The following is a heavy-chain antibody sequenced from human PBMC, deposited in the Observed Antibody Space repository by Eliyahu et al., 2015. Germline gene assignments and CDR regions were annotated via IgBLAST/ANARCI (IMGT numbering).Heavy chain of an antibody. D-gene: IGHD2-15*01. J-gene: IGHJ4*02. CDR2: ISGSGGST. CDR3: AKNLWGGSGGPFFDY. V-gene: IGHV3-23*01. Sequence: EVQLLESGGGLVQPGGSLRLSCXASGFTXSSYAMSWVRQAPGKGLEWVSAISGSGGSTYYADSVXGRFTISRDNSKNTLYLQMNSLRAEDTAVYYCAKNLWGGSGGPFFDYWGQGTLVTVSS. CDR1: GFTXSSYA.